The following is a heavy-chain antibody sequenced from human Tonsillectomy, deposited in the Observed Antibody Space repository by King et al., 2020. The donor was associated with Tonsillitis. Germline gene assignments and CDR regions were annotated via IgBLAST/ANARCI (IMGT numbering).Heavy chain of an antibody. V-gene: IGHV3-30*18. CDR3: AKGYYGGDKEGGFDY. Sequence: QVQLVESGGGEAQPGRSLRLSCAASGFTFSSYGMHWVRQAPGKGLEWVAVISFDGNNKDYADSVKGRFTISREHSKNTLYLQMNSLRAEDTAVYYCAKGYYGGDKEGGFDYWGQGTLRTVSS. CDR1: GFTFSSYG. CDR2: ISFDGNNK. D-gene: IGHD4-23*01. J-gene: IGHJ4*02.